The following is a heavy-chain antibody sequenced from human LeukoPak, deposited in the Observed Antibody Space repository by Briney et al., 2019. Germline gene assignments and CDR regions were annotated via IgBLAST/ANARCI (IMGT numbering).Heavy chain of an antibody. CDR3: ASHSSSWYGFDY. Sequence: GGSLRFSCAASGFTVSSNHMSWVRQAPGKGLEWVSVIYSGGSTYYADSVKGRFTISRDNSKNTLYLQMNSLRAEDTAVYYCASHSSSWYGFDYWGQGTLVTVSS. CDR2: IYSGGST. J-gene: IGHJ4*02. D-gene: IGHD6-13*01. CDR1: GFTVSSNH. V-gene: IGHV3-53*01.